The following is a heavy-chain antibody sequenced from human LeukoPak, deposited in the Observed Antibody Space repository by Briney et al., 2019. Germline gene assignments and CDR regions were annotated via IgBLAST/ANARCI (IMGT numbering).Heavy chain of an antibody. J-gene: IGHJ4*02. CDR2: ISAYNGNT. Sequence: ASVKVSCKASGYTFTSYGISWVRQAPGQGLEWMGWISAYNGNTNYAQKFQGRVTITTDESTSTAYMELSSLRSEDTAVYYCASGRRWERLGYWGQGTLVTVSS. CDR1: GYTFTSYG. D-gene: IGHD1-26*01. V-gene: IGHV1-18*01. CDR3: ASGRRWERLGY.